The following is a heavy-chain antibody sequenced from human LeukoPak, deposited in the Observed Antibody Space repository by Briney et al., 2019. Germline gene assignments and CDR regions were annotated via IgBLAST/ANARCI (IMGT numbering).Heavy chain of an antibody. D-gene: IGHD1-26*01. CDR3: ARVNPYSGSYGPSYFDY. CDR2: IYTSGST. CDR1: GGSISSGSYY. J-gene: IGHJ4*02. Sequence: PSQTLSLTCTVSGGSISSGSYYWSWIRQPAGKGLEWIGRIYTSGSTNYNPSLKSRVTISVDTSKNQFSLKLSSVTPADTAVYYCARVNPYSGSYGPSYFDYWGQGTLVTVSS. V-gene: IGHV4-61*02.